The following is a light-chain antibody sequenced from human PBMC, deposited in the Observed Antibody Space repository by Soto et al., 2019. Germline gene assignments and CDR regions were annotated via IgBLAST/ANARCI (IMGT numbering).Light chain of an antibody. CDR2: GAS. J-gene: IGKJ4*01. V-gene: IGKV3-15*01. CDR3: QQSYSAPTT. Sequence: EIVLTQSPGTLSLSPGERATLSCRASQSVSSNLAWYQQKPGQAPRLLIYGASTRATGIPARFSGSGSGTDFTLTITTLQPEDFATYYCQQSYSAPTTFGGGTKVDIK. CDR1: QSVSSN.